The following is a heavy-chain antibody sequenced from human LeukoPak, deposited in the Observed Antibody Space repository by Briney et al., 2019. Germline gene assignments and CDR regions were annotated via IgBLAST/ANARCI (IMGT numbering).Heavy chain of an antibody. CDR1: GYHFTDYH. V-gene: IGHV1-2*02. CDR2: ISTDSGDT. CDR3: AGLGSNVKGRIAP. Sequence: ASVKVSCKVSGYHFTDYHVHWVRQAPGQGLEWVGRISTDSGDTIYAPKFQGRVAVTRDTSIKTAYMELSRLTSDDAAVYYCAGLGSNVKGRIAPWGQGTPVTVYS. D-gene: IGHD2-8*01. J-gene: IGHJ5*02.